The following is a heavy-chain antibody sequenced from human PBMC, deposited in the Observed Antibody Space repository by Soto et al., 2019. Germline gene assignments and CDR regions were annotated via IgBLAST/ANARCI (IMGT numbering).Heavy chain of an antibody. CDR3: AKGGPDVFCSGGRCYFDY. V-gene: IGHV3-9*03. D-gene: IGHD2-15*01. CDR2: ISWNSNII. Sequence: EVQLVESGGGLVQPGRSLRLSCAASGFTFDDYAMHWVRRVPGKGLEWVPSISWNSNIIGYADSVKGRFTISRDNAKNSLYLQMNSLRPEDMALYYCAKGGPDVFCSGGRCYFDYWGQGTLVTVSS. CDR1: GFTFDDYA. J-gene: IGHJ4*02.